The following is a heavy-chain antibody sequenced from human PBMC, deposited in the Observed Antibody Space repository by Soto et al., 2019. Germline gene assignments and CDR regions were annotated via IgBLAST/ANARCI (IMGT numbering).Heavy chain of an antibody. CDR1: GGSISSSSYY. CDR2: IYYSGST. CDR3: ARHIVVAPDLYYFDY. D-gene: IGHD2-15*01. V-gene: IGHV4-39*01. J-gene: IGHJ4*02. Sequence: SETLSLTCTVSGGSISSSSYYWGWIRQPPGKGLEWIGSIYYSGSTYYNPSLKSRVTISVDTSKNQFSLKLSSVTAADTAVYYCARHIVVAPDLYYFDYWGQGTLVTVPQ.